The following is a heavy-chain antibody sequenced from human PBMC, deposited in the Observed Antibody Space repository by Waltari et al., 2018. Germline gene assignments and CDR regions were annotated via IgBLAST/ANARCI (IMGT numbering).Heavy chain of an antibody. D-gene: IGHD3-10*01. CDR3: APLPGGSGQTFDY. V-gene: IGHV1-69-2*01. J-gene: IGHJ4*02. Sequence: EVELVQSGAEVKKPGATVKISCTASGYTFMYYFMHWVQQAPGKGLEGRGRIDPEDGETVYSEKFQGRVTITADTSTDTAYMELSSLTSGDTAVYYCAPLPGGSGQTFDYWGQGTLVTVSS. CDR1: GYTFMYYF. CDR2: IDPEDGET.